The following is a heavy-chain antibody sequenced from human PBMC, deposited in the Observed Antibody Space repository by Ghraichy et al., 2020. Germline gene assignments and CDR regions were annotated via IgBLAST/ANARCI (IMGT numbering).Heavy chain of an antibody. J-gene: IGHJ4*02. CDR1: GFTFSDHY. Sequence: LSLTCAASGFTFSDHYMDWVRQAPGKGLEWVGRTRNKANSYTTEYAASVKGRFTISRDDSKNSLYLQMNSLKTEDTAVYYCARDSSAGIPFDYWGQGTLVTVSS. V-gene: IGHV3-72*01. CDR2: TRNKANSYTT. CDR3: ARDSSAGIPFDY. D-gene: IGHD2-21*01.